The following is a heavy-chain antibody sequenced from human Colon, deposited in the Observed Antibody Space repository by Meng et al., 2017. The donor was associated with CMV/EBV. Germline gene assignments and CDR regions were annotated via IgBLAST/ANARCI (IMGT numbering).Heavy chain of an antibody. V-gene: IGHV3-66*04. D-gene: IGHD1-26*01. CDR3: ARQKDSTTTFDY. J-gene: IGHJ4*02. CDR1: GLTVSSSY. Sequence: EVQVVASGGGLVQPGGSLRLSCAASGLTVSSSYISWVRQAPGKGLEWVSALYAGGTTYYADSVKGRFTISRDNSMNTVYVQMNSLRAEDTAVYYCARQKDSTTTFDYWGQGTMVTVSS. CDR2: LYAGGTT.